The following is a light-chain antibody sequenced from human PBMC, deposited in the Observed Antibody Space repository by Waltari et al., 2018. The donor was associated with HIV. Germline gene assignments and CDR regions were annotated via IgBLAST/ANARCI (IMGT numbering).Light chain of an antibody. J-gene: IGLJ2*01. Sequence: SGTPGQRVTISCSGSSSNIGRNTVNWYQQLPGTAPKLLIYSNNQRPSGVPDRFSGSKSGTSASLAISGLQSEDEADYYCAAWDDSLNGVVFGGGTKLTVL. CDR3: AAWDDSLNGVV. CDR1: SSNIGRNT. V-gene: IGLV1-44*01. CDR2: SNN.